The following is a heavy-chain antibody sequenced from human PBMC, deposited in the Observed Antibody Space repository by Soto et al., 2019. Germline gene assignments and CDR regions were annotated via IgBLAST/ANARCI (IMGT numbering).Heavy chain of an antibody. J-gene: IGHJ4*02. CDR3: ARAYCGGDCFSLDY. Sequence: PGGSLRLSCAASGFTFSSYAMHWVRQAPDKGLEWVAVISDDGSNKYFADSVKGRFIISRDNSKNTLYAQMNSLRVEDTAVFYCARAYCGGDCFSLDYWGQGALVTVSS. CDR1: GFTFSSYA. D-gene: IGHD2-21*02. V-gene: IGHV3-30-3*01. CDR2: ISDDGSNK.